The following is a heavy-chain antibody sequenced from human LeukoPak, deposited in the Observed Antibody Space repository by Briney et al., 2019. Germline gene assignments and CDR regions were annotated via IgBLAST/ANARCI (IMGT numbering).Heavy chain of an antibody. CDR2: IWYDGSNK. V-gene: IGHV3-33*01. CDR1: GFTFSSYG. Sequence: GRSLRLSCAASGFTFSSYGMHWVRQAPGKGLEWVAVIWYDGSNKYYADSVKGRFTISRDNSKNTLYLQMKSLRAEDTAVYYCARSTWNVVVINFDYWGQGTLVTVSS. D-gene: IGHD3-22*01. CDR3: ARSTWNVVVINFDY. J-gene: IGHJ4*02.